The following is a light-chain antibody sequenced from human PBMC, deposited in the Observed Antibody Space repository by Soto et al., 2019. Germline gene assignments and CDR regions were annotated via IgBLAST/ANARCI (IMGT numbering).Light chain of an antibody. Sequence: QSVLTQPRSMSGSPAQSVTISCTGTSSDVGGYNYVSWYQQHPGKAPKLMIYDDSQRPSGVPDRFSGSKSGNTASLTISGLQAEDEADYYCCSYAGSYTWVFGGGTKLTVL. J-gene: IGLJ2*01. CDR2: DDS. CDR1: SSDVGGYNY. CDR3: CSYAGSYTWV. V-gene: IGLV2-11*01.